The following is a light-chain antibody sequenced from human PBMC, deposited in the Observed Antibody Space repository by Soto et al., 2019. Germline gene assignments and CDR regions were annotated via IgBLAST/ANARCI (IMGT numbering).Light chain of an antibody. Sequence: IVLTQSPGTLSLSPGERATLSCRASQTISSSHLAWYQQKPGQAPRLLIYGASSRATDIPDRFSGSGSGTDFTLTIDSLQPEDSATYYCQQVKSYPRTFGGGTKVDIK. J-gene: IGKJ4*01. CDR2: GAS. CDR3: QQVKSYPRT. V-gene: IGKV3-20*01. CDR1: QTISSSH.